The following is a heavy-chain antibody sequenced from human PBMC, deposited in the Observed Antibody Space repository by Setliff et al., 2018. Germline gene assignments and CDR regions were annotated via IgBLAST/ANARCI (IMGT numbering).Heavy chain of an antibody. V-gene: IGHV3-21*01. CDR1: GFTFSSYT. CDR2: IISSGSHI. D-gene: IGHD2-15*01. Sequence: GASVKVSCAGSGFTFSSYTMNWVRQAPGKGLEWVSSIISSGSHIYYADSVKGRFTSSRDNAKNSLYLQMNSLRADDTAVYYCTRDYGFCSGGSCSYYGMDVWGQGTTVTVSS. J-gene: IGHJ6*02. CDR3: TRDYGFCSGGSCSYYGMDV.